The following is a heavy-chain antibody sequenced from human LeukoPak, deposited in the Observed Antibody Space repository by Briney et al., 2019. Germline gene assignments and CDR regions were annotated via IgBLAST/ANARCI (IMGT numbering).Heavy chain of an antibody. V-gene: IGHV3-7*04. Sequence: EGSLRLSCAASGFTFSSYWMSWVRQAPGKGLEWVAKIKEDGSEKYYVDSVKGRFTISRDNAKNSLDLQMSSLRAEDTAVYYCARDAVTAITNYYYYGMDVWGQGTTVTVSS. CDR1: GFTFSSYW. CDR2: IKEDGSEK. CDR3: ARDAVTAITNYYYYGMDV. D-gene: IGHD2-21*02. J-gene: IGHJ6*02.